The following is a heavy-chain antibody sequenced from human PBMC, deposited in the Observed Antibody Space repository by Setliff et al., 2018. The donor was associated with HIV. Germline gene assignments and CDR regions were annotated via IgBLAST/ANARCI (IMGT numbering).Heavy chain of an antibody. CDR1: GGSISTSRYY. J-gene: IGHJ6*03. D-gene: IGHD3-10*01. CDR3: ASLEGSESPYIYYYYMDV. CDR2: INYRGNT. Sequence: SETLSLTCTVSGGSISTSRYYWGWIRQPPGKGLEWIGSINYRGNTYYNPSLKSRAAISVDTSKNQISLKLSSVTAADTAVYYWASLEGSESPYIYYYYMDVWGKGTAVTVSS. V-gene: IGHV4-39*01.